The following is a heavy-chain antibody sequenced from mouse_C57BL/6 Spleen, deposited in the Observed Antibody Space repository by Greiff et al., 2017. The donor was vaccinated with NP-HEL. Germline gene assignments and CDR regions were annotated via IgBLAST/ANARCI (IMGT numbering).Heavy chain of an antibody. CDR1: GYTFTSYW. Sequence: QVQLQQPGAELVKPGASVKLSCKASGYTFTSYWMHWVKQRPGQGLEWIGMIHPNSGSTNYNEKFKSKATLTVDKSSSTAYMQLSSLTSEDSAVYYCANTPIRSSGSWYYFDYWGQGTTLTVSS. D-gene: IGHD3-2*02. J-gene: IGHJ2*01. CDR3: ANTPIRSSGSWYYFDY. CDR2: IHPNSGST. V-gene: IGHV1-64*01.